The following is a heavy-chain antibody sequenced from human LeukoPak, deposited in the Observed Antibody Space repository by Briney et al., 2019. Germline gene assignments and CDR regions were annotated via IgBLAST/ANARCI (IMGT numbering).Heavy chain of an antibody. CDR1: GFTFSSYS. CDR2: ISSSSSYI. V-gene: IGHV3-21*01. J-gene: IGHJ4*02. CDR3: ASDQGNWNDDEDY. D-gene: IGHD1-1*01. Sequence: GGSLRLSCAASGFTFSSYSMTWVRQAPGKGLEWVSSISSSSSYIYYADSVKGRFTISRDNAKSSLYLQMNSLRAEDTAVYYCASDQGNWNDDEDYWGQGTLVTVSS.